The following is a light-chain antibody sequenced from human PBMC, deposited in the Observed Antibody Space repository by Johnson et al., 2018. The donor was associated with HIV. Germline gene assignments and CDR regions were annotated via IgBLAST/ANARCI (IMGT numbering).Light chain of an antibody. CDR1: SSNIGNNY. J-gene: IGLJ1*01. CDR3: GTWDSSLSTEAV. CDR2: DNN. V-gene: IGLV1-51*01. Sequence: QSVLTQPPSVSAAPGQKVTISCSGSSSNIGNNYVSWYQQLPGTATKLLIYDNNQRPSGIPDRFSGSKSGTSATLGITGLQTGDEADYYCGTWDSSLSTEAVFGSGTKVTVL.